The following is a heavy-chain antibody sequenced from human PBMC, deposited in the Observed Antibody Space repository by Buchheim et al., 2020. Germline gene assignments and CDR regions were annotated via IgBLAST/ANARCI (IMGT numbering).Heavy chain of an antibody. CDR1: GFTFSSYA. D-gene: IGHD3-22*01. Sequence: EVQLLESGGGLVQPGGSLRLSCAASGFTFSSYAMSWVRQAPGKGLEWVSAILGSGSSTYYADSVKGRFIISRDNSKNTRYLQMNSLRVEDTAVYYCTKAHDTSGYYPFVYGGQGTL. CDR3: TKAHDTSGYYPFVY. J-gene: IGHJ4*02. CDR2: ILGSGSST. V-gene: IGHV3-23*01.